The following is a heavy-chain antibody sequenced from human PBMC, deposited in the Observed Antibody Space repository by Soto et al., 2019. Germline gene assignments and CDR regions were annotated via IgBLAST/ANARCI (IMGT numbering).Heavy chain of an antibody. CDR2: IYYSGST. V-gene: IGHV4-59*01. D-gene: IGHD6-19*01. CDR1: GGSISSYY. Sequence: QVQLQESGPGLVKPSETLSLTCTVSGGSISSYYWSWIRQPPGKGLEWIGYIYYSGSTNYNPSLKSRVTISVDTSKNQFSLKLSSVTAADTAVYYCASDYHSGGTFDIWGQGTMVTVSS. CDR3: ASDYHSGGTFDI. J-gene: IGHJ3*02.